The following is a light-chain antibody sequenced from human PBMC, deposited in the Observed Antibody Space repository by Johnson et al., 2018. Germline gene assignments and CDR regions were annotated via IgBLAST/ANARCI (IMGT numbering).Light chain of an antibody. J-gene: IGLJ1*01. Sequence: QSVLTQPPSVSAAPGQKVTISCSGSSSNIGNNYVSWYQQLPGTAPKLLIYENNKRPSGIPDRFSGSKSGTSATLGITGLQTGDEADNYCGTLDSSLSAGTVFGAGTKVTVL. CDR1: SSNIGNNY. V-gene: IGLV1-51*02. CDR3: GTLDSSLSAGTV. CDR2: ENN.